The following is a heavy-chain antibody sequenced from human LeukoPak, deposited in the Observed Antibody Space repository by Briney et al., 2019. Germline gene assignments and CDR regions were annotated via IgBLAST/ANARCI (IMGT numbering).Heavy chain of an antibody. V-gene: IGHV3-11*01. CDR2: ISSSGSTI. CDR3: AKDRTPRPLRYFDY. J-gene: IGHJ4*02. CDR1: GFTFSDYY. D-gene: IGHD4-17*01. Sequence: GGSLRLSCAASGFTFSDYYMSWIRQAPGKGLEWVSYISSSGSTIYYADSVKGRFTISRDNAKNSLYLQMNSLRAEDTAVYYCAKDRTPRPLRYFDYWGQGTLVTVSS.